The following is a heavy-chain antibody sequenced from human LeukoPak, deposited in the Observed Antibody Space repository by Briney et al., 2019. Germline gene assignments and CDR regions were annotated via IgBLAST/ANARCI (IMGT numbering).Heavy chain of an antibody. CDR1: GGTFSSYA. D-gene: IGHD3-10*01. J-gene: IGHJ4*02. Sequence: SVKVSCKASGGTFSSYAISWVRQAPGQGLEWMGGIIPIFGTANYAQKFQGRITITADESTSTAYMELSSLRSEDTAVYYCAINYGSGSYSYDYWGQGTLVTVSS. CDR3: AINYGSGSYSYDY. CDR2: IIPIFGTA. V-gene: IGHV1-69*13.